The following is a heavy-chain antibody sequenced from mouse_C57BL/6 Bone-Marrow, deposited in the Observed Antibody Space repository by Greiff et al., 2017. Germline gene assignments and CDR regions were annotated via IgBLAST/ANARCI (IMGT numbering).Heavy chain of an antibody. CDR2: IRNKANGYTT. CDR1: GFTFTDYY. D-gene: IGHD1-1*01. V-gene: IGHV7-3*01. Sequence: EVHLVESGGGLVQPGGSLSLSCAASGFTFTDYYMSWVRQPPGKALEWLGFIRNKANGYTTEYSASVKGRFTISRDNSQSILYLQMNALRAEDSATYYCARVYYYASARYAMDYWGQGTSVTVSS. J-gene: IGHJ4*01. CDR3: ARVYYYASARYAMDY.